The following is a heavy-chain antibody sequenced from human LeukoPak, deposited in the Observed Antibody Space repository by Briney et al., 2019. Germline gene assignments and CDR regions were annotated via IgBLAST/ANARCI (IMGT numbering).Heavy chain of an antibody. CDR1: GFTVSSSY. J-gene: IGHJ3*02. CDR3: ARLYDSSSYGAFDI. Sequence: GGSLRLSCAASGFTVSSSYMGWVRQAPGKGLEWVSVLYSGGSTYYPDSVKGRLTISRDNSQNTLYLQMDSLRTEDTAVYYCARLYDSSSYGAFDIWGQGTTVTVSS. V-gene: IGHV3-66*02. D-gene: IGHD3-22*01. CDR2: LYSGGST.